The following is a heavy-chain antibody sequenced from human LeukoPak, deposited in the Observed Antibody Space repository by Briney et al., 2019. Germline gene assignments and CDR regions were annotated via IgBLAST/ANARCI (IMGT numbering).Heavy chain of an antibody. V-gene: IGHV4-59*01. CDR3: ARGTYYDFWSGYYKGNYNWFDP. Sequence: PSETLSLTCTVSGGSISSYYWSWIRQPPGKGLEWIGYIYYSGSTNYNPSLKSRVTISVDTSKNQFSLKLSSVTAADTAVYYCARGTYYDFWSGYYKGNYNWFDPWGQGTLVTVSS. CDR2: IYYSGST. CDR1: GGSISSYY. D-gene: IGHD3-3*01. J-gene: IGHJ5*02.